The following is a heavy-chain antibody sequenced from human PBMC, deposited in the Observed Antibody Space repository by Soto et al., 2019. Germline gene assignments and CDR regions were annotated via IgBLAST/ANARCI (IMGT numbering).Heavy chain of an antibody. CDR2: IYWDDDK. CDR1: GVSLTTSGVG. Sequence: QITLNESGPTVVRPTETLTLTCRFPGVSLTTSGVGVGWIRQSPGKAPEWLALIYWDDDKRYSASLKSRLTITKDTSKNQVVLTVSDLDPTDTATYYCAHRVLRTVFGLVTTTAIYFDFWGQGTPVAVSS. D-gene: IGHD3-3*01. J-gene: IGHJ4*02. CDR3: AHRVLRTVFGLVTTTAIYFDF. V-gene: IGHV2-5*02.